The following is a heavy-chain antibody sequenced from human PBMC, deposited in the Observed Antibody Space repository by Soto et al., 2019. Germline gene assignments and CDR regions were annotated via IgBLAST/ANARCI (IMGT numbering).Heavy chain of an antibody. Sequence: EVQLVESGGGLVQLGGSLRLSCVVSGLAFSTYWMSWVRQAPVKGLEWVANINQDGSESYYLDSVKGGFTISRDNAKNSLYLQMTSLRADDTAVYYCARPARECNSPGSANWGQGTLVTVSS. CDR2: INQDGSES. CDR1: GLAFSTYW. J-gene: IGHJ4*02. D-gene: IGHD6-25*01. CDR3: ARPARECNSPGSAN. V-gene: IGHV3-7*01.